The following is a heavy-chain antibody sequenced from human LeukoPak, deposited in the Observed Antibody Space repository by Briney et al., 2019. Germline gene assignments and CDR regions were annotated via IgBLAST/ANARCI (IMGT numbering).Heavy chain of an antibody. J-gene: IGHJ4*02. D-gene: IGHD2-2*01. V-gene: IGHV1-18*01. CDR3: ARVVVGESVVPIAGYFDY. CDR2: ISAYNTNT. Sequence: PSVKVSCKASGYTFTNYAISWVRQAPGQGLEWMGWISAYNTNTNYAQNLQGRVTMTTDTSTSTAYMELRSLRSDDTAVYYCARVVVGESVVPIAGYFDYWGQGTPVIVSS. CDR1: GYTFTNYA.